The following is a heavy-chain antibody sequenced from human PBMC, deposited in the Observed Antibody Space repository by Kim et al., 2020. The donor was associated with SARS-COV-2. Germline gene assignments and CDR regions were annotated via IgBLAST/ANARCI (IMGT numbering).Heavy chain of an antibody. CDR1: GYTFTSYG. D-gene: IGHD1-26*01. CDR3: ARDRGTDRGSYCGYYYYYGMDV. V-gene: IGHV1-18*01. J-gene: IGHJ6*02. Sequence: ASVKVSCKASGYTFTSYGISWVRQAPGQGLEWMGWISAFNGNTNYAQKLQGRVTMTTDTSTSTAYMELRSLRSDDTAVYYCARDRGTDRGSYCGYYYYYGMDVWGPGTTFSVS. CDR2: ISAFNGNT.